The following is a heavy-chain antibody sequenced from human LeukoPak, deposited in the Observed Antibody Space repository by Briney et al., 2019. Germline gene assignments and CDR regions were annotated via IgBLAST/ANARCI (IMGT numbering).Heavy chain of an antibody. V-gene: IGHV3-23*01. CDR3: ARVPWGDTSRMVY. CDR2: IIGSGHRT. Sequence: PGGSLRLSCAPSGFTFSTYDINWVRQAPGKGLEWVSGIIGSGHRTYYADSVKSRFTISRDNSKKTLYLQMNSRRAEDTAVYYCARVPWGDTSRMVYWGQGTLVTVSS. CDR1: GFTFSTYD. D-gene: IGHD1-26*01. J-gene: IGHJ4*02.